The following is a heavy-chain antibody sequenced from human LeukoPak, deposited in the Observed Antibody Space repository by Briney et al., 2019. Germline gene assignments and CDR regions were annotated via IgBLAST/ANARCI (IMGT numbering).Heavy chain of an antibody. CDR2: IIPIFGTA. Sequence: GASVKVSCKASGGTFSSYAISWVRQAPGQGLEWMGGIIPIFGTANYAQKFQGRVTITADESTSTAYMELSSLRSGDTAVYYCARDLPGPVRQYSSSPNWFDPWGQGTLVTVSS. CDR1: GGTFSSYA. CDR3: ARDLPGPVRQYSSSPNWFDP. J-gene: IGHJ5*02. V-gene: IGHV1-69*13. D-gene: IGHD6-13*01.